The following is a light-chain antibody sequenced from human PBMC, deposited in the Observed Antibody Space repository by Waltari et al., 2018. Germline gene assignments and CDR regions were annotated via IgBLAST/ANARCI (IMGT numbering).Light chain of an antibody. Sequence: QSVLTQPPSASGSPGQSVTISCTGTSSDVGGNNYVSWYQQHPGKAPKLIIYEVNKRPSGVPDRFSGSKSGNTASLTVSGLQAEDEADYYCSSYGGSKVFGGGTKLTVL. J-gene: IGLJ3*02. CDR2: EVN. CDR3: SSYGGSKV. V-gene: IGLV2-8*01. CDR1: SSDVGGNNY.